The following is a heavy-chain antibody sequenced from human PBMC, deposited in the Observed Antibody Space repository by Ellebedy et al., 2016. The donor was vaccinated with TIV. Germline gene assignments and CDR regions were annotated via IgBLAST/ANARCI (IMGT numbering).Heavy chain of an antibody. CDR3: VRDKQDYGGGYYFDGMDV. Sequence: ESLKISCAASGFTFSCYWMHWVRQPPGKGLVWVSRIATGGSSTTSADSVKGRFSISRDNAKNTLYLHMSSLRAEDTAVYYRVRDKQDYGGGYYFDGMDVWGQGTLVTISS. D-gene: IGHD4-23*01. V-gene: IGHV3-74*01. CDR2: IATGGSST. J-gene: IGHJ6*02. CDR1: GFTFSCYW.